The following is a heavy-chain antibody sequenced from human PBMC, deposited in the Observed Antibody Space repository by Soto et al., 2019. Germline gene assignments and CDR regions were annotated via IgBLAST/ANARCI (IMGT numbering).Heavy chain of an antibody. J-gene: IGHJ4*02. CDR2: INAAKGNT. CDR1: GYAFSGYA. V-gene: IGHV1-3*01. Sequence: QVQLVQSGAEVKKPGASVKVSCTASGYAFSGYAVHWVRQAPGQNFEWMGWINAAKGNTEYSQKFQGRVTMTRDTSANTAYMELNSLRSEDTAVYYCARVYCRSTRCRYYMDYWGQGTLVTVSS. CDR3: ARVYCRSTRCRYYMDY. D-gene: IGHD2-2*01.